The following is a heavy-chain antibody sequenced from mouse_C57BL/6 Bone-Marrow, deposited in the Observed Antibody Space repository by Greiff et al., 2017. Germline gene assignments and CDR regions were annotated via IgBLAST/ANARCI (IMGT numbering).Heavy chain of an antibody. CDR3: AKGSANRAFIVDY. V-gene: IGHV1-64*01. J-gene: IGHJ4*01. Sequence: QVQLQQPGAELVKPGASVKLSCKASGYTFTSYWMHWVKQRPGQGLEWIGMIHPNSGSTNYNEKFKSKATLTVDKSSSTAYMQLSSLTSEDSAVYYCAKGSANRAFIVDYWGQGTSVTVSS. CDR2: IHPNSGST. D-gene: IGHD1-1*01. CDR1: GYTFTSYW.